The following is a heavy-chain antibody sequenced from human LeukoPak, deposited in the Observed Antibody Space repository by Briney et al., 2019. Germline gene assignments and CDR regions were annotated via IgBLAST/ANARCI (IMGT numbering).Heavy chain of an antibody. D-gene: IGHD3-9*01. V-gene: IGHV4-31*03. J-gene: IGHJ5*02. CDR1: GGSISSGGYY. CDR2: IYYSGSA. CDR3: ARAILRYYALDP. Sequence: SETLSLTCTVSGGSISSGGYYWSWIRQHPGKGLEWIGYIYYSGSAYYNPSLKSRVTISVDTSKNQFSLKLSSVTAADTAVYYCARAILRYYALDPWGQGTLVTVSS.